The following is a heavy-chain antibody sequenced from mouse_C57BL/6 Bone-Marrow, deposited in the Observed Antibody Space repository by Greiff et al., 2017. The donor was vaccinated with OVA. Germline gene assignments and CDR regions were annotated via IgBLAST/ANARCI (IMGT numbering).Heavy chain of an antibody. J-gene: IGHJ3*01. V-gene: IGHV1-59*01. CDR2: IDPSDSYT. CDR3: ASNVTL. CDR1: GYTFTSYW. D-gene: IGHD2-12*01. Sequence: QVQLQQPGAELVRPGTSVKLSCKASGYTFTSYWMHWVKQRPGQGLEWIGVIDPSDSYTNYNQKFKGKATLTVDTSSSTAYMQLSSLTSEDSAVYYCASNVTLWGQGTLVTVSA.